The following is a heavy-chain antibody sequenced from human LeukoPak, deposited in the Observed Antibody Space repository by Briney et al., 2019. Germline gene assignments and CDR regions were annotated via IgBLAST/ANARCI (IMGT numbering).Heavy chain of an antibody. CDR3: ARTNLDCKNGVCYDY. CDR1: DYTFTNYG. J-gene: IGHJ4*02. V-gene: IGHV1-18*01. Sequence: ASVKVSFKASDYTFTNYGVSWVRPAPGQGLEWMGWISAYNGKTYYAQKFQGRVTVTTDTSTSTAYMDLRSLRSDDTAVYYCARTNLDCKNGVCYDYWGQGTPVTVSS. D-gene: IGHD2-8*01. CDR2: ISAYNGKT.